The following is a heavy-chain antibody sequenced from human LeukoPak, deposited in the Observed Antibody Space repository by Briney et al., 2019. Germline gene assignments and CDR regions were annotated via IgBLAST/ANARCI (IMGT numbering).Heavy chain of an antibody. Sequence: NPSETLSLTCAVFGGSFSNYYWSWIRQPAGKGLEWIGRIYTSGSTNYNPSLKSRVTMSVDTSKNQFSLKLSSVTAADTAVYYCARDKGSHSSGWSYYYYYMDVWGKGTTVTISS. J-gene: IGHJ6*03. D-gene: IGHD6-19*01. CDR3: ARDKGSHSSGWSYYYYYMDV. CDR1: GGSFSNYY. V-gene: IGHV4-4*07. CDR2: IYTSGST.